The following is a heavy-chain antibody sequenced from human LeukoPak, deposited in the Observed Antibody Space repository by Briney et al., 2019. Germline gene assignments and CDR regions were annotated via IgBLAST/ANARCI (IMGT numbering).Heavy chain of an antibody. CDR1: GGTFSSYA. CDR2: IIPIFGTA. Sequence: SVKVSCKPSGGTFSSYAISWVRQAPGQGLEWMGGIIPIFGTANYAQKFQGRVTITADESTSTAYMELSSLRSEDTAVYYCARDRHGSGSYRDWFDPWGQGTLVTVSS. V-gene: IGHV1-69*01. J-gene: IGHJ5*02. D-gene: IGHD3-10*01. CDR3: ARDRHGSGSYRDWFDP.